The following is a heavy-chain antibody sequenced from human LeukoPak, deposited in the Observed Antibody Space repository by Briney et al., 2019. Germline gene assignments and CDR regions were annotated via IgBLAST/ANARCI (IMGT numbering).Heavy chain of an antibody. CDR3: ARHVVAVGFDY. V-gene: IGHV3-48*01. CDR1: GFTFSSYS. D-gene: IGHD3-22*01. CDR2: ISSSSSPI. J-gene: IGHJ4*02. Sequence: GGSLRLSCAASGFTFSSYSMDWVRQAPGKGLEGVSYISSSSSPIYYADSVKGRFAISRNNAKNSLYLQMNSLRAEDTAVYYCARHVVAVGFDYWGQGTLVTVSS.